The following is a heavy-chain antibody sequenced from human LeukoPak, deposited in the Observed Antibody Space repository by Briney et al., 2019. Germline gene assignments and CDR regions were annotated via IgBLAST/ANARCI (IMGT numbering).Heavy chain of an antibody. CDR3: ASRIAARANTYYYDSSGYLDY. V-gene: IGHV4-39*01. J-gene: IGHJ4*02. CDR2: IYYSGST. CDR1: GGSISSSTYY. D-gene: IGHD3-22*01. Sequence: SETLSLTCTVSGGSISSSTYYWSWIRQPPGKGLEWIGRIYYSGSTYYNPSLKSRVTISVDTSKNQFSLKLSSVTAADTAVYYCASRIAARANTYYYDSSGYLDYWGQGTLVTVSS.